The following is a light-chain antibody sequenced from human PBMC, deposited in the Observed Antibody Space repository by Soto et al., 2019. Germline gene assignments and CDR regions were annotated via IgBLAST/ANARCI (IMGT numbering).Light chain of an antibody. J-gene: IGKJ2*01. CDR1: QSVSST. CDR2: GAS. Sequence: EIVMTQSPATLSVSTGERATLSCRASQSVSSTLAWYQKKPGQAPRLLIYGASTRATGIPARLSASGSGTKFTLTISSLQFEDFAVYYCQQSNNWPPSYTFGQGTKLEIK. CDR3: QQSNNWPPSYT. V-gene: IGKV3-15*01.